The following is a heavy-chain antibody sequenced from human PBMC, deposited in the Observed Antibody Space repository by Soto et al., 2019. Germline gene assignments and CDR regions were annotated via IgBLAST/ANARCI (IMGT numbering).Heavy chain of an antibody. D-gene: IGHD4-17*01. V-gene: IGHV3-30-3*01. CDR3: ASLSYGDPSKNFDY. J-gene: IGHJ4*02. CDR1: GFTFSSYA. Sequence: LRLSCAASGFTFSSYAMHWVRQAPGKGLEWVAVISYDGSNKYYADSVKGRFTISRDNSKNTLYLQMNSLRAEDTAVYYCASLSYGDPSKNFDYWGQGTLVTVSS. CDR2: ISYDGSNK.